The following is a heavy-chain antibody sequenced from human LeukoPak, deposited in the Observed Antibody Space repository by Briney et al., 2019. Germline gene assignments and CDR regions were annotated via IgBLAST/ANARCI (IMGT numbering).Heavy chain of an antibody. Sequence: GGSLRLSCAASGFTFDDYAMHWVRRAPREGLEWVSLISGGSGNTYYADSLKGRFTISRDNSKNSLYLQMNSVRAEDTAFYYCARTKSRNGGDSDGYFDYWGHGAPCTV. CDR2: ISGGSGNT. V-gene: IGHV3-43*02. CDR1: GFTFDDYA. J-gene: IGHJ4*03. CDR3: ARTKSRNGGDSDGYFDY. D-gene: IGHD4-23*01.